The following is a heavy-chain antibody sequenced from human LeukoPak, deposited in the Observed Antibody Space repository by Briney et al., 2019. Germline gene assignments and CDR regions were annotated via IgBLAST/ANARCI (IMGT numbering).Heavy chain of an antibody. Sequence: GGSLRLSCAASGFTFTSYAMTWVRQAPGKGLEWVSGIRGSGSRKYYADSVKGRFTISRDNSKNTLYLQMNSLRAEDTAVYYCAKDLDQTPLVGYFDYWGQGTLVAVSS. CDR1: GFTFTSYA. D-gene: IGHD2-21*01. CDR2: IRGSGSRK. V-gene: IGHV3-23*01. CDR3: AKDLDQTPLVGYFDY. J-gene: IGHJ4*02.